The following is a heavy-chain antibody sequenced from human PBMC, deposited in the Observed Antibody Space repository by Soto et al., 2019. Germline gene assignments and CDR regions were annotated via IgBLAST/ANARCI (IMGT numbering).Heavy chain of an antibody. CDR2: IYHSGST. Sequence: QVQLQESGPGLVKPSGTLSLTCAVSGGSISSSNWWSWVRQPPGKGLEWIGEIYHSGSTNYNPSLKSRVTILLDTSKNPCSPKLSSVTAADTAVYYCARVLGGGWSPVDSWGQGTLVTVSS. V-gene: IGHV4-4*02. CDR3: ARVLGGGWSPVDS. J-gene: IGHJ4*02. CDR1: GGSISSSNW. D-gene: IGHD6-19*01.